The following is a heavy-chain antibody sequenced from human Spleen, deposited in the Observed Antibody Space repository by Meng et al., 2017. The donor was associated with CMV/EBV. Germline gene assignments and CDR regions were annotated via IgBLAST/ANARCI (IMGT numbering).Heavy chain of an antibody. CDR3: ARVYSGLDV. Sequence: GESLKISCTASGFTFSTYDFHWVRQAPGKGLEWVSVLYTGGNTYYADSVKGRFTISRDNSKNMLYLQMNSLRAEDTAMYYCARVYSGLDVWGQGTTVTVSS. CDR1: GFTFSTYD. CDR2: LYTGGNT. V-gene: IGHV3-53*01. J-gene: IGHJ6*02.